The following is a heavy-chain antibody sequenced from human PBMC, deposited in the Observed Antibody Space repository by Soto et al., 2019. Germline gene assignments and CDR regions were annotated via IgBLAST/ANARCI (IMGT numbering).Heavy chain of an antibody. CDR2: ISYDGSNK. J-gene: IGHJ4*02. CDR3: ARDRGPLDSSGYYVGPYY. V-gene: IGHV3-30-3*01. CDR1: GFTFSSYA. Sequence: AGGSLRLSCAASGFTFSSYAMHWARQAPGKGLEWVAVISYDGSNKYYADSVKGRFTISRDNSKNTLYLQMNSLRAEDTAVYYCARDRGPLDSSGYYVGPYYWGQGTLVTVSS. D-gene: IGHD3-22*01.